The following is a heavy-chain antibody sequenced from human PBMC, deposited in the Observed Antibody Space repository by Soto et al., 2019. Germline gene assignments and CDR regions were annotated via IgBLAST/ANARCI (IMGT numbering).Heavy chain of an antibody. CDR2: TYSRGST. CDR1: GGSISYYY. Sequence: QVQLQESGPTLVKPSETLSLTCTVSGGSISYYYWSWIRQSPEKGLEWIGYTYSRGSTNYTPSLKSRVTISVETSKNQFSLKLSSVTAADTAVYYCARTSHGSWPNYFDPWGQGILVTVSS. J-gene: IGHJ5*02. V-gene: IGHV4-59*01. CDR3: ARTSHGSWPNYFDP. D-gene: IGHD6-13*01.